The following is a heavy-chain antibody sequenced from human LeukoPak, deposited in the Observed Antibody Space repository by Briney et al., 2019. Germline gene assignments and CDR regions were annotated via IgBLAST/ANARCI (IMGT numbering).Heavy chain of an antibody. V-gene: IGHV1-8*01. CDR2: MNPNSGNT. J-gene: IGHJ6*03. Sequence: GASVKVSCKASGYTFTSYDINWVRQATGQGLEWMGWMNPNSGNTGYAQKFQGRVTMTRSTSISTAYMELSSLRSEDTAVYYCARAGYCSSTSCYRGHYYYYYYMDVWGKGTTVTVSS. CDR1: GYTFTSYD. D-gene: IGHD2-2*03. CDR3: ARAGYCSSTSCYRGHYYYYYYMDV.